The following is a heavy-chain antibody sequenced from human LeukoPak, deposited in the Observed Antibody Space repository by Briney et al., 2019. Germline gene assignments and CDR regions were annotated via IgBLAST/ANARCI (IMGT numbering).Heavy chain of an antibody. J-gene: IGHJ6*03. CDR1: GGTFSSYA. V-gene: IGHV1-69*13. CDR2: IIPIFGTA. Sequence: ASVKVSCKASGGTFSSYAISWVRQAPGQGLEWMGGIIPIFGTANYAQKFQGRVTITADESTSTAYMELSSLRSEDTAVYYCARGALLDIVNDYYMDVWGKGTTVTVSS. CDR3: ARGALLDIVNDYYMDV. D-gene: IGHD2-2*03.